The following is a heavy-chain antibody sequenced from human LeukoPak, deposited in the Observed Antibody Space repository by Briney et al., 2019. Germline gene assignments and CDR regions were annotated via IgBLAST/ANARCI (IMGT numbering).Heavy chain of an antibody. CDR1: GGTFSSYA. CDR2: IIPIFGTA. J-gene: IGHJ5*02. CDR3: ARDETGTYNWFDP. Sequence: SVKVSCKASGGTFSSYAISWVRQAPGQGLEWMGGIIPIFGTANYAQKFQGRVTITADESTSTAYMELSSLRSEDTAVNYCARDETGTYNWFDPWGQGTLVTVSS. V-gene: IGHV1-69*01. D-gene: IGHD1-1*01.